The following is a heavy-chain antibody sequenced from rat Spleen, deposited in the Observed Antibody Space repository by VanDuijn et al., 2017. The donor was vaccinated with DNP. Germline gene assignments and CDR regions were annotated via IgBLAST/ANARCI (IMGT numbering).Heavy chain of an antibody. CDR3: ARYRITTYYYFDL. J-gene: IGHJ1*01. CDR2: ISYSGST. CDR1: GYSITSNY. Sequence: EVQLQESGPGLVKSSQSLSLTCSVTGYSITSNYWGWIRKFPGNKMEWMGYISYSGSTSYNPSLKSRISITRDTSKNQFFLQLNSVTTEDTATYYCARYRITTYYYFDLWGPGTMVTVSS. V-gene: IGHV3-1*01. D-gene: IGHD1-10*01.